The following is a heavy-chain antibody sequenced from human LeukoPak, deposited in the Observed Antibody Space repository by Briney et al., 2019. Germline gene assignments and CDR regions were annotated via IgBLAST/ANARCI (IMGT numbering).Heavy chain of an antibody. V-gene: IGHV4-59*08. CDR1: GGSISSYY. Sequence: PSETLSLTCTVSGGSISSYYWSWIRQPPGKGLEWIGYIYYSGSTNYNPSLKSRVTISVDTSKNQFSLKLSSVTAADTAVYYCARYDHYYYGMDVWGQGTTVTVSS. J-gene: IGHJ6*02. D-gene: IGHD3-16*01. CDR2: IYYSGST. CDR3: ARYDHYYYGMDV.